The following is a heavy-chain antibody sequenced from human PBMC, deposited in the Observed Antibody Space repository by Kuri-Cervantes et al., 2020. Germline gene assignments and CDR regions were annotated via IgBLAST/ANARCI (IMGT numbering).Heavy chain of an antibody. CDR2: ISSSGSTI. J-gene: IGHJ4*02. CDR3: AKDSYSKGDY. CDR1: GFTFSSYG. D-gene: IGHD4-11*01. Sequence: GESLKISCAASGFTFSSYGMHRVRQAPGKGLEWVSYISSSGSTIYYADSVKGRFTISRDNAKNSLYLQMNSLRAEDTAVYYCAKDSYSKGDYWGQGILVTVSS. V-gene: IGHV3-48*04.